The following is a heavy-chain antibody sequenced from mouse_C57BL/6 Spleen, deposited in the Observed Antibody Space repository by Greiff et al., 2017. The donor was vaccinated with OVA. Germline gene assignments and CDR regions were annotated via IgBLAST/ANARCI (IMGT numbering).Heavy chain of an antibody. Sequence: EVQVVESGGGLVKPGGSLKLSCAASGFTFSSYAMSWVRQTPEKRLEWVATISDGGSYTYYPDNVKGRFTISRDNAKNNLYLQMSHLKSEDTAMYYCARDQTGTGYYFDYWGQGTTLTVSS. D-gene: IGHD4-1*01. CDR1: GFTFSSYA. CDR3: ARDQTGTGYYFDY. V-gene: IGHV5-4*01. CDR2: ISDGGSYT. J-gene: IGHJ2*01.